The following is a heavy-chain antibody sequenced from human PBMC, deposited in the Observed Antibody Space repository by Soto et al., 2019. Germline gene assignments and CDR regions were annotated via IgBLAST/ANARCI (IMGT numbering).Heavy chain of an antibody. D-gene: IGHD2-15*01. J-gene: IGHJ5*02. V-gene: IGHV1-8*01. Sequence: ASVKVSCKASGYTFTSYDINWVRQATGQGLEWMGWMNPNSGNTGYAQKFQGRVTMTRNTSISTAYMELSSLRSEDTAVYYCAKLVGGVKASGGTGNWIDPWGQGTLVTVSS. CDR3: AKLVGGVKASGGTGNWIDP. CDR2: MNPNSGNT. CDR1: GYTFTSYD.